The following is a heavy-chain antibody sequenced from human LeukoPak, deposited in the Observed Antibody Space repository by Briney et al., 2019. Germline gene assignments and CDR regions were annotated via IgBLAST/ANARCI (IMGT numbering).Heavy chain of an antibody. J-gene: IGHJ6*03. CDR3: ARAAGNIAAAGWFPLGYYYYYMDV. CDR1: GYTFTGYY. V-gene: IGHV1-18*04. Sequence: ASVKVSCKASGYTFTGYYMHWVRQAPGQGLEWMGWISAYNGNTNYAQKLQGRVTMTTDTSTSTAYMELRSLRSDDTAAYYCARAAGNIAAAGWFPLGYYYYYMDVWGKGTTVTVSS. CDR2: ISAYNGNT. D-gene: IGHD6-13*01.